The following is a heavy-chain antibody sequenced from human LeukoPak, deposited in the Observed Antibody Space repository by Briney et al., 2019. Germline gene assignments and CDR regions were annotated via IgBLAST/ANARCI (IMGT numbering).Heavy chain of an antibody. CDR3: AIRVGATLDY. D-gene: IGHD1-26*01. Sequence: SETLSLTCAVYGGSFSGYCWSWIRQPPGKGLEWIGEINHSGSTNYNPSLKSRVTISVDTSKNQFSLKLSSVTAADTAVYYCAIRVGATLDYWGQGTLVTVSS. V-gene: IGHV4-34*01. J-gene: IGHJ4*02. CDR2: INHSGST. CDR1: GGSFSGYC.